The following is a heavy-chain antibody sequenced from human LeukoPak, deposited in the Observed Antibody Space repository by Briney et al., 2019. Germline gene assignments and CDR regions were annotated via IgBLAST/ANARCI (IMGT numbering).Heavy chain of an antibody. J-gene: IGHJ4*02. D-gene: IGHD4-17*01. CDR2: ISDSGDDT. V-gene: IGHV3-23*01. CDR1: GFTFSSYA. CDR3: ARDRWVYGDYSCAY. Sequence: GGSLRLSCAASGFTFSSYAMSWVRQAPGKGLEWVSAISDSGDDTYYADSVQGRFTISRDNSKSTLYLQMDSLRAEDTAVYYCARDRWVYGDYSCAYWGQGTLVTVSS.